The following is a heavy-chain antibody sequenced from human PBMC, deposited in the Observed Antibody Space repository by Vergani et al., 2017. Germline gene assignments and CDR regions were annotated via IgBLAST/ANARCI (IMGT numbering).Heavy chain of an antibody. CDR1: GFTFSSYA. D-gene: IGHD4-23*01. V-gene: IGHV3-30-3*01. CDR3: ARDLTVGEGEYYYYYMDV. J-gene: IGHJ6*03. CDR2: ISYDGSNK. Sequence: QVQLVESGGGVVQPGRSLRLSCAASGFTFSSYAMHWVRQAPGKGLEWVAVISYDGSNKYYADSVKGRFTISRDNSKNTLYLQMNSLRAEDTAVYYCARDLTVGEGEYYYYYMDVWDRGTTVTVSS.